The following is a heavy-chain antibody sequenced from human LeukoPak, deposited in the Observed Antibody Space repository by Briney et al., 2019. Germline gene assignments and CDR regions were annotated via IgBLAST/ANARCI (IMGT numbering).Heavy chain of an antibody. CDR2: INPNSGGT. CDR1: GYTYTGYY. Sequence: GASVKVSCKASGYTYTGYYMHWVRQAPGQGLEWMGWINPNSGGTNYAQKFQGRVTMTRDTSISTAYMELSRLRSDDTAVYYCARTSRYSSSSEWDYWGQGTLVTVSS. J-gene: IGHJ4*02. D-gene: IGHD6-6*01. V-gene: IGHV1-2*02. CDR3: ARTSRYSSSSEWDY.